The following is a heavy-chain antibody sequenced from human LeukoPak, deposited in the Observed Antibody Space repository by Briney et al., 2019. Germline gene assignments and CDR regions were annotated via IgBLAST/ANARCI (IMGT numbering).Heavy chain of an antibody. CDR2: IYYSGST. CDR1: GGSISSYY. Sequence: SETLSLACTVSGGSISSYYWSWIRQPPGKGLEWIGYIYYSGSTNYNPSLKSRVTISVDRSKNQFSLKLSSVTAADTAVYYCARAVAVAGGFDYWGQGTLVTVSS. CDR3: ARAVAVAGGFDY. V-gene: IGHV4-59*01. D-gene: IGHD6-19*01. J-gene: IGHJ4*02.